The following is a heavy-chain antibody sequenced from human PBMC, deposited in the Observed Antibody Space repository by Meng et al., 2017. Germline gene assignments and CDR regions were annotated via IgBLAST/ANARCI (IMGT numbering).Heavy chain of an antibody. CDR2: ISYDGSNK. J-gene: IGHJ4*02. V-gene: IGHV3-30*01. CDR3: ASMGY. Sequence: QVRLGESGGGVVQPGRSLRLSWAASGFTFSSYAMHWVRQAPGKGLEWVAVISYDGSNKYYADSVKGRFTISRDNSKNTLYLQMNSLRVEDTAVYYCASMGYWGQGTLVTVSS. CDR1: GFTFSSYA. D-gene: IGHD3-10*01.